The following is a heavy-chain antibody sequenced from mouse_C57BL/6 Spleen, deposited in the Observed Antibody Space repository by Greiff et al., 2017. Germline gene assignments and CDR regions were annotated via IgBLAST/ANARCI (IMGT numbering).Heavy chain of an antibody. V-gene: IGHV5-17*01. Sequence: EVKLVESGGGLVKPGGSLKLSCAASGFTFSDYGMHWVRQAPEKGLEWVAYISSGSSTIYYADTVKGRFTISRDNAKNTLFLHMTSLRSEYTAMYYCARDASYAMDYWGQGTSVTVSS. J-gene: IGHJ4*01. CDR1: GFTFSDYG. CDR2: ISSGSSTI. CDR3: ARDASYAMDY. D-gene: IGHD6-1*01.